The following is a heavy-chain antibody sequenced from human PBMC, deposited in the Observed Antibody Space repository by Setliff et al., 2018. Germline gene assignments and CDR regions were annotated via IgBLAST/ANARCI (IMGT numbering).Heavy chain of an antibody. J-gene: IGHJ4*02. Sequence: SVKVSCKASGGAFSNYGITWVRQAPGQGLEWMGGIIPIFGTTTYAQKFLGRVTITTDESTTTAYMELSSLRSEDTAVYYCATGPDIGEFGGNYFNYWGQGTLVTVSS. CDR2: IIPIFGTT. CDR1: GGAFSNYG. CDR3: ATGPDIGEFGGNYFNY. V-gene: IGHV1-69*05. D-gene: IGHD2-15*01.